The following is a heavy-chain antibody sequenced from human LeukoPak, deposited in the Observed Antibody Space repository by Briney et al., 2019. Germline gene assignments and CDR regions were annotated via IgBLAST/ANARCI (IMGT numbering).Heavy chain of an antibody. D-gene: IGHD3-10*01. V-gene: IGHV4-30-4*01. CDR3: ARGPHYYGWGSSGGFDP. CDR2: IYYSGST. Sequence: PSETLSLTCTVSGGSISSGDYYWSWIRQPPGKGLEWIGYIYYSGSTYYNPSLKSRVTISVDTSKNQFSLKLSSVTAADTAVYYCARGPHYYGWGSSGGFDPWGKGTLVTVSS. J-gene: IGHJ5*02. CDR1: GGSISSGDYY.